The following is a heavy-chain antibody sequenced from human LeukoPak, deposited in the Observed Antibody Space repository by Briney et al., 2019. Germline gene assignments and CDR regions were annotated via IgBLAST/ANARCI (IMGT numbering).Heavy chain of an antibody. CDR3: ARGAFDYYDSSGLYYFDY. D-gene: IGHD3-22*01. CDR1: GFTFSSYG. V-gene: IGHV3-48*01. CDR2: ISSSRSNI. Sequence: GGSLRLSCTASGFTFSSYGMNWVRQPPGKGLEWVSYISSSRSNINYADSVKGRFTISRDNSKNTLYLQMNSLRAEDAAVYYCARGAFDYYDSSGLYYFDYWGQGTLVTVSS. J-gene: IGHJ4*02.